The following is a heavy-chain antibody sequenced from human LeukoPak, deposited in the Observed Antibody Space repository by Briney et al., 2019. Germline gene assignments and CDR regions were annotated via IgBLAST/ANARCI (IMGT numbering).Heavy chain of an antibody. D-gene: IGHD4-23*01. V-gene: IGHV3-64D*09. CDR1: GFTFSAYA. Sequence: GGSLRLSCSASGFTFSAYAMHWVRQAPGKGLEYVSVISSNGGSTYYADSVKGRFTISRDNSKNTLYLQMSSLRAEDTAVYYCASLRGKVDYWGQGSLVTVSS. CDR3: ASLRGKVDY. J-gene: IGHJ4*02. CDR2: ISSNGGST.